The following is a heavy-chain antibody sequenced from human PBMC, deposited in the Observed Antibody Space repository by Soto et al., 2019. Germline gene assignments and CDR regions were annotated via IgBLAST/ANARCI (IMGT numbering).Heavy chain of an antibody. V-gene: IGHV4-30-2*01. D-gene: IGHD2-2*01. J-gene: IGHJ5*02. CDR1: GGCISSGGYS. Sequence: PSETLSLTCAVSGGCISSGGYSWSWIRQPPGKGLEWIGYIYHSGSTYYNPSLKSRVTISVDRSKNQFSLKLSSVTAADTAVYYYARVPDRWGQGTLVTVSS. CDR2: IYHSGST. CDR3: ARVPDR.